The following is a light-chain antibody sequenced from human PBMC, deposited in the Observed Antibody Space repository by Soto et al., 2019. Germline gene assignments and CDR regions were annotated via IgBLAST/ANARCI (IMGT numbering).Light chain of an antibody. CDR1: QSVSSN. V-gene: IGKV3-15*01. CDR3: QQYNNWPQWT. J-gene: IGKJ1*01. CDR2: GAS. Sequence: EIVMTQSPATLSVSPGERATLSCRASQSVSSNLAWYQQKPGQAPRLLIYGASTRDNGIPARFSGSGSGTESALTLSTLKSEDFAVYYYQQYNNWPQWTFGQGTKVEIK.